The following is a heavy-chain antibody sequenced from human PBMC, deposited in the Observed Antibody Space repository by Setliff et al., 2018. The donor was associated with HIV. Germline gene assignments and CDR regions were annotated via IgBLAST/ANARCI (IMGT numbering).Heavy chain of an antibody. Sequence: ASVKVSCKVSGYTLTELSMHWVRQAPGKGLEWMGGFDPEDGETIYAQKFQGRVTMTEDTSTDTASMELSSLRSEDTAVYYCATETHEWFWELGDDFDIWGQGTMVTVSS. CDR1: GYTLTELS. CDR2: FDPEDGET. D-gene: IGHD3-10*01. J-gene: IGHJ3*02. CDR3: ATETHEWFWELGDDFDI. V-gene: IGHV1-24*01.